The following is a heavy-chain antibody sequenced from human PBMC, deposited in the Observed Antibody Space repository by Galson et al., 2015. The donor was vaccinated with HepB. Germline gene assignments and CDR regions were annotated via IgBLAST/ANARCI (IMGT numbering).Heavy chain of an antibody. J-gene: IGHJ5*02. CDR1: GYTFTGYY. CDR2: INPNSGGT. V-gene: IGHV1-2*02. D-gene: IGHD6-19*01. Sequence: SVKVSCKASGYTFTGYYMHWVRQAPGQGLEWMGWINPNSGGTNYAQKFQGRVTMTRDTSISTAYMELSRLRSDDTAVYYCARDREGSIAVAGTFDPWGQGTLVTVSS. CDR3: ARDREGSIAVAGTFDP.